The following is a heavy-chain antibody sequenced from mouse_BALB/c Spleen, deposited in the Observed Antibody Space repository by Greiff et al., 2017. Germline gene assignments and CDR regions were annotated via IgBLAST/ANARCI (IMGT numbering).Heavy chain of an antibody. V-gene: IGHV1-14*01. J-gene: IGHJ4*01. CDR1: GYTFTSYV. D-gene: IGHD2-14*01. Sequence: EVQGVESGPELVKPGASVKMSCKASGYTFTSYVMHWVKQKPGQGLEWIGYINPYNDGTKYNEKFKGKATLTSDKSSSTAYMELSSLTSEDSAVYYCARRGTGVYYYAMDYWGQGTSVTVSS. CDR3: ARRGTGVYYYAMDY. CDR2: INPYNDGT.